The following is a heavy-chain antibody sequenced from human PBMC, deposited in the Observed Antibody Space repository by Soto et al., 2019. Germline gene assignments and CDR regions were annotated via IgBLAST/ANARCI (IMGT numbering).Heavy chain of an antibody. CDR2: SYWDDDK. CDR1: GFSLSTGGVG. J-gene: IGHJ6*02. V-gene: IGHV2-5*02. D-gene: IGHD2-21*02. CDR3: AHSRCGGDCLQYYSSHYYFGMDV. Sequence: QITLKESGPALVKPTQTLTLTCTFSGFSLSTGGVGVGWIRQPPGKALEWLALSYWDDDKRYSPSLKSRLTITKDTSKNQVVLTMPNMDPVETATYYCAHSRCGGDCLQYYSSHYYFGMDVWGQGPTVTVSS.